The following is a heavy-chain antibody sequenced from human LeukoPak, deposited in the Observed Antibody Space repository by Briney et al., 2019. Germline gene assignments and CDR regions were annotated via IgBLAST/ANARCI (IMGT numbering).Heavy chain of an antibody. J-gene: IGHJ5*02. D-gene: IGHD3-10*01. CDR3: ARVRFGEFHVPWFDP. Sequence: SETLSLTCTVSGGSISSYYWSWIRQPAGKGLEWIGRIYTSGSTNYNPSLKSRVTMSVDTSKNQFSLKLSSVTAADTAVYYCARVRFGEFHVPWFDPWGQGTLVTVSS. CDR1: GGSISSYY. V-gene: IGHV4-4*07. CDR2: IYTSGST.